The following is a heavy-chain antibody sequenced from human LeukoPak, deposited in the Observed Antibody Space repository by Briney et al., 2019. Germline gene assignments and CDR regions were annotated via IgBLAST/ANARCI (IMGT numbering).Heavy chain of an antibody. CDR3: AREERGSRYWTQWRPIFDY. J-gene: IGHJ4*02. D-gene: IGHD6-19*01. CDR2: ISSSGSTI. V-gene: IGHV3-48*03. Sequence: GGSLRLSCAASGFTFSSYEMNWVRQAPGKGLERVSYISSSGSTIYYADSVKGRFTISRDNAKNSLYLQMNSLRAEDTAVYYCAREERGSRYWTQWRPIFDYWGQGTLVTVSS. CDR1: GFTFSSYE.